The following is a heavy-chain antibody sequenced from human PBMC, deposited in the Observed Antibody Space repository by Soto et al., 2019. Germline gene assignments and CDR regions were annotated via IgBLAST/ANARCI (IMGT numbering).Heavy chain of an antibody. D-gene: IGHD3-3*01. V-gene: IGHV4-34*01. CDR1: GGSLSGYY. Sequence: SETLSLTCAVYGGSLSGYYWSWIRQSPGKGLEWIGQINHSGSANYHPSLKSRVTISVDTSKNQFSLKLSSVTAADTAVYYCARELGVVHPYYYYGMDVWGQGTTVTVSS. J-gene: IGHJ6*02. CDR2: INHSGSA. CDR3: ARELGVVHPYYYYGMDV.